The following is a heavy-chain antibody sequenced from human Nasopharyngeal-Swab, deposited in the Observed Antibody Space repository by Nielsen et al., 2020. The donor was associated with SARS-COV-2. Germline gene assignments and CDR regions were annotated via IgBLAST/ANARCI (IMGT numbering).Heavy chain of an antibody. CDR3: ARGCSSTTCYVGG. CDR1: GFTFSTYG. V-gene: IGHV3-21*01. D-gene: IGHD2/OR15-2a*01. J-gene: IGHJ4*02. CDR2: ISGTSSYI. Sequence: GESLKISCAASGFTFSTYGMNWVRQAPGKGLEWVSSISGTSSYIYYTDSVKGRFTISRDNAKNSLYLQMNSLRAEDTAVYYCARGCSSTTCYVGGWGQGTLVTVSS.